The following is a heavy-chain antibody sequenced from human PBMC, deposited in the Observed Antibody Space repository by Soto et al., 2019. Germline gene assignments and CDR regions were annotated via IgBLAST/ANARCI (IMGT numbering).Heavy chain of an antibody. Sequence: WGSLRLSCAASGFTFFDYWIHCFRQPPVKWPEWVSRMTGDGRTTQYADSVKGRFTASRDNAKSTLYLQMNSLRAEDTAVYYCATAEVDYWGPGTLVTVSS. CDR1: GFTFFDYW. CDR3: ATAEVDY. V-gene: IGHV3-74*03. J-gene: IGHJ4*02. CDR2: MTGDGRTT.